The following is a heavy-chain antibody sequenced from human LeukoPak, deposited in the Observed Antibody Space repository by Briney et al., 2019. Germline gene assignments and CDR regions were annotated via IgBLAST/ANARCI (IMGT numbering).Heavy chain of an antibody. J-gene: IGHJ4*02. V-gene: IGHV4-4*07. CDR2: IYTSGST. CDR1: GGSIRGYF. CDR3: AIYESGSLLL. Sequence: SETLSLTCTVSGGSIRGYFWSWIRQPAGKGLEWIGRIYTSGSTDYNPSLKSRVTMSVDTSQNRFFLKLTSVTAADTAVYYCAIYESGSLLLWGQGTLVTVSS. D-gene: IGHD3-10*01.